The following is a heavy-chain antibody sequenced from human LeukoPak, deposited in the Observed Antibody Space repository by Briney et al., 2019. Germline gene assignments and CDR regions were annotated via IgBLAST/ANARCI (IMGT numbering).Heavy chain of an antibody. D-gene: IGHD3-3*01. CDR2: ISPSGSTI. J-gene: IGHJ3*02. V-gene: IGHV3-48*03. Sequence: PGGSLRLSCTTSGFDFSSHEMNSVLHAPRNALESTSYISPSGSTIYTDSVQGRFTISKDNAKNSLYLQMNSLRVEDTAVYYCVSGGFWSGSCGYRIHNFHIWGQGTTGTVSS. CDR3: VSGGFWSGSCGYRIHNFHI. CDR1: GFDFSSHE.